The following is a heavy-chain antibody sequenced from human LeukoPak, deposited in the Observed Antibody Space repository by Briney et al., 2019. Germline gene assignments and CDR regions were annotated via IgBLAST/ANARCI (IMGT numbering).Heavy chain of an antibody. CDR3: ARDLLYCTNGVCKGVAFDI. J-gene: IGHJ3*02. CDR1: GGSISSGSYY. V-gene: IGHV4-61*10. D-gene: IGHD2-8*01. CDR2: INDSGST. Sequence: SETLSLTCTVSGGSISSGSYYWSWIRQPAGKGLEWIGYINDSGSTNCNPSLKSRVTISIDTSKNQFSLKLSSVTAADAAVYYCARDLLYCTNGVCKGVAFDIWGQGTMVTVSS.